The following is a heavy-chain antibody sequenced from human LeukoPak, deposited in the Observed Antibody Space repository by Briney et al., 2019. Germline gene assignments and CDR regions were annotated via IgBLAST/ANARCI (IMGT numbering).Heavy chain of an antibody. CDR1: GYSISSGFY. V-gene: IGHV4-38-2*02. J-gene: IGHJ4*02. CDR2: VYHGGSS. Sequence: SETLSLTCTVSGYSISSGFYWGWIRQPPGKGLEWIGNVYHGGSSYYNPSLNSRVTISVDTSKNQFSLKLTSVTAADTAVYYCARDGGDGPNYWGQGTLVTVSS. D-gene: IGHD3-16*01. CDR3: ARDGGDGPNY.